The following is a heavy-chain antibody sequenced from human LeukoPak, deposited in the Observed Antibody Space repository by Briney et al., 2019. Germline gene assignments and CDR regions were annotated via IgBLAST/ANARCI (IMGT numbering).Heavy chain of an antibody. V-gene: IGHV3-74*01. CDR1: GFTFSNYW. CDR2: INSDGSTT. J-gene: IGHJ6*02. D-gene: IGHD3-22*01. Sequence: GGSLRISCAASGFTFSNYWMHWVRQAPGKGLVWVSRINSDGSTTNYADSVKGRFTISRDNSKNTLYLQMNSLRAEDTAVYYCANLVASSGQPHDMDVWGQGTTVTVSS. CDR3: ANLVASSGQPHDMDV.